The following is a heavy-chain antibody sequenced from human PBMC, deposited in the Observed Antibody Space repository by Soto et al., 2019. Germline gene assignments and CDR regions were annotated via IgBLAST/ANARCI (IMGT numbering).Heavy chain of an antibody. J-gene: IGHJ4*02. CDR1: GGTFSSYA. D-gene: IGHD1-26*01. Sequence: ASVKVSCKASGGTFSSYAISWVRQAPGQGLEWMGWISAYNGNTNYAQKLQGRVTMTTDTSTSTAYMELRSLRSDDTAVYYCARERSGSSDYWGQGTLVTVSS. V-gene: IGHV1-18*04. CDR2: ISAYNGNT. CDR3: ARERSGSSDY.